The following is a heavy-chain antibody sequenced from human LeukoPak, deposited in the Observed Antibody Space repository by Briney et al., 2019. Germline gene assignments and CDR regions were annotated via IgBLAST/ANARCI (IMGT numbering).Heavy chain of an antibody. Sequence: GGSLRLSCAASGFTFSNSWMSWVRQAPGKGLEWVANIKQDGSEVYYVDSVKGRFTISRDNAESSMYLQMSSLRAEDTAVYYCVGCSSVTTYYYYHYMDVWGKGTTVTVSS. V-gene: IGHV3-7*01. CDR3: VGCSSVTTYYYYHYMDV. D-gene: IGHD4-17*01. CDR1: GFTFSNSW. J-gene: IGHJ6*03. CDR2: IKQDGSEV.